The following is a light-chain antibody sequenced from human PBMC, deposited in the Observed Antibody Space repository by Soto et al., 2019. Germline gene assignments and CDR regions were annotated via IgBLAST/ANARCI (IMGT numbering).Light chain of an antibody. CDR2: DAS. Sequence: EIVLTQSPVTLSLSPGERATLSCRASQSIGSYLAWYQQKPGQAPRLLIYDASKRATGIPARFSGGGSGTDFTLTISSLEPEDFAVYYCQQRSNWQVTFGQGTRLEIK. V-gene: IGKV3-11*01. CDR1: QSIGSY. CDR3: QQRSNWQVT. J-gene: IGKJ5*01.